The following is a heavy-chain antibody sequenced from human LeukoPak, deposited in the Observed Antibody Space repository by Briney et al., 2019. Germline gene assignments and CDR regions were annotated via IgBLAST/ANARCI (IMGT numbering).Heavy chain of an antibody. D-gene: IGHD5-24*01. V-gene: IGHV3-21*01. CDR1: GFTFSSYS. Sequence: PGGSLRLSCGASGFTFSSYSMNWVRQAPGKGLEWASSISGRSTYIYYADSVKGRFTISRDNANNSLYLQMNSLRAEDTAVYYCAREITNPDWLDPWGQGTLVTVSS. J-gene: IGHJ5*02. CDR2: ISGRSTYI. CDR3: AREITNPDWLDP.